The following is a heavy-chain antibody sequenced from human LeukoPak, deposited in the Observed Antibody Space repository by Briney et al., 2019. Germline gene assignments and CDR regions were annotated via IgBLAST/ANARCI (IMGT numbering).Heavy chain of an antibody. J-gene: IGHJ4*02. V-gene: IGHV3-43D*03. D-gene: IGHD6-13*01. CDR2: ISWDGGST. CDR3: AKDIRGSTSWYGLDY. Sequence: GGSLRLSCAVSGFTFDDYALHWVRQAPGKGLEWVSLISWDGGSTHYADSVKGRFTISRGNSKNSLYLQMNSLRAEDTALYYCAKDIRGSTSWYGLDYWGQGTLVTVSS. CDR1: GFTFDDYA.